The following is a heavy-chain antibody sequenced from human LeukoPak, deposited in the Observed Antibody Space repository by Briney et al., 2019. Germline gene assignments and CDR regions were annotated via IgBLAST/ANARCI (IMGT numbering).Heavy chain of an antibody. CDR3: AGESGALRGYSYGH. CDR2: ITSDGSNK. D-gene: IGHD5-18*01. CDR1: GFTFSSYA. V-gene: IGHV3-30*04. J-gene: IGHJ4*02. Sequence: GGSLRLSCAASGFTFSSYAMHWVRQAPGKGLEWVAVITSDGSNKHYGDSVRGRFTISRDNSKNNMYLQMNSLRAEDTALYYCAGESGALRGYSYGHWGQGTLVTVSS.